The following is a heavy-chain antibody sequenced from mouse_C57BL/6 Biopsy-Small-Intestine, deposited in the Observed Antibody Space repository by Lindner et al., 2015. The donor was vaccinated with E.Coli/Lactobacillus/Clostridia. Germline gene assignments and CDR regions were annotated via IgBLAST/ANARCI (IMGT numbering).Heavy chain of an antibody. Sequence: VQLQESGPGLVKPSQSLSLTCSVTGYYSITSGYYWNWIRQFPGNKLEWMGYISYDGSNNFNPSLKNRISITRDTSKNQFFLKLNSVTTEDTATYYCARRSNWDRRGDWYFDVWGTGTTVTVSS. J-gene: IGHJ1*03. V-gene: IGHV3-6*01. CDR2: ISYDGSN. CDR1: GYYSITSGYY. CDR3: ARRSNWDRRGDWYFDV. D-gene: IGHD4-1*01.